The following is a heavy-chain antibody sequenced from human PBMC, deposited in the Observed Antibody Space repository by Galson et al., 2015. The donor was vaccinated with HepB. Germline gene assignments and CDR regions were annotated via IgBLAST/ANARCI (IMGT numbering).Heavy chain of an antibody. D-gene: IGHD6-19*01. CDR2: IKQDGSEK. Sequence: SLRLSCAASGFTFSSYWMSWVRQAPGKGLEWVANIKQDGSEKYYVDSVKGRFTISRDNAKNSLYLQMNSLRAEDTAVYYCARDSMYSSGWYRPPPELSLDYWGQGTLVTVSS. CDR1: GFTFSSYW. V-gene: IGHV3-7*01. J-gene: IGHJ4*02. CDR3: ARDSMYSSGWYRPPPELSLDY.